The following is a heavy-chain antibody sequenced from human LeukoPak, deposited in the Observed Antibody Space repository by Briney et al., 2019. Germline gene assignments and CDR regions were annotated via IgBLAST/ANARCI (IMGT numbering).Heavy chain of an antibody. D-gene: IGHD6-13*01. V-gene: IGHV4-31*03. CDR1: GGSISSGGYY. J-gene: IGHJ4*02. CDR3: ARSIAAAGTTYFDY. Sequence: SQTLSLTCTVSGGSISSGGYYWSWIRQHPGKGLEWIGYIYYSGSTYYNPSLKSRVTISVDTSKTQFSLKLSSVTAADTAVYYCARSIAAAGTTYFDYWGQGTLVTVSS. CDR2: IYYSGST.